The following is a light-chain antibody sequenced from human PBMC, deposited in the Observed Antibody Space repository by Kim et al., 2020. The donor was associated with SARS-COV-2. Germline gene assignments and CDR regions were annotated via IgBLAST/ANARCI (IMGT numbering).Light chain of an antibody. CDR2: YDS. CDR1: NGGIKG. Sequence: PGNSGRTKVGGNNGGIKGVRWYQQEPGQAPVLVIYYDSARPSGIPERFSGSNSGNTATLTISRVEAGDEADYYCQVWDTGSDQYVFGTGTKVTVL. J-gene: IGLJ1*01. CDR3: QVWDTGSDQYV. V-gene: IGLV3-21*04.